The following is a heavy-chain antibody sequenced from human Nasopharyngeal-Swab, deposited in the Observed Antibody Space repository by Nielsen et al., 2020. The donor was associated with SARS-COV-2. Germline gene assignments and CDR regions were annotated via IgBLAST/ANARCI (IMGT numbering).Heavy chain of an antibody. CDR3: AGCQISSSWYFDY. CDR2: IYYSGST. CDR1: GGSISSGGYY. D-gene: IGHD6-13*01. V-gene: IGHV4-31*03. Sequence: SETLSLTCTVSGGSISSGGYYWSWIRQHPGKGLEWIGYIYYSGSTYYNPSLKSRVTISVDTSKNQFSLKPSPVTAADTAVYYCAGCQISSSWYFDYWGQGTLVTVSS. J-gene: IGHJ4*02.